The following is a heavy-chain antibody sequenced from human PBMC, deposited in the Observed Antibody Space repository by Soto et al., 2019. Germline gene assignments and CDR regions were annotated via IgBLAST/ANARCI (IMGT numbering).Heavy chain of an antibody. J-gene: IGHJ6*02. D-gene: IGHD6-13*01. CDR1: GYSFTSYW. CDR2: IYPGDSDT. Sequence: PGESLKISCKCSGYSFTSYWIGLVRQMPGKGLESMGIIYPGDSDTRYSPSFQGQVTISADKSISTAYLQWSSLKASDTAMYYCARTAAAGKYYYGMDVWGQGTTVTVSS. V-gene: IGHV5-51*01. CDR3: ARTAAAGKYYYGMDV.